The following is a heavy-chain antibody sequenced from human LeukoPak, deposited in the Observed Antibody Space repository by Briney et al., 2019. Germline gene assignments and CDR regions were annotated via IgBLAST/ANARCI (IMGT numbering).Heavy chain of an antibody. J-gene: IGHJ4*02. V-gene: IGHV1-2*06. CDR2: INPNSGGT. CDR3: ASFGDYYDSSGQSSFDY. D-gene: IGHD3-22*01. Sequence: ASVKVSCKASGYTFTGYYMHWVRQAPGQGLEWMGRINPNSGGTNYAQKFQGRVTMTRDTSISTAYMELSRLRSDDTAVYYCASFGDYYDSSGQSSFDYWGQGTLVTVSS. CDR1: GYTFTGYY.